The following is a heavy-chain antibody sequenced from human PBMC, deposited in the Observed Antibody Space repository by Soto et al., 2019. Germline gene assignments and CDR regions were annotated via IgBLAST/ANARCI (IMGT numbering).Heavy chain of an antibody. CDR2: ISGSGGST. V-gene: IGHV3-23*01. Sequence: GGSLRLSCAASGFTFSSYAMSWVRQAPGKGLEWVSAISGSGGSTYYADSVKGRFTISRDNSKNTLYLQMNSLRAEDTAVYYCATGDYYYYGMDVWGQGTTVTVSS. D-gene: IGHD3-10*01. CDR1: GFTFSSYA. J-gene: IGHJ6*02. CDR3: ATGDYYYYGMDV.